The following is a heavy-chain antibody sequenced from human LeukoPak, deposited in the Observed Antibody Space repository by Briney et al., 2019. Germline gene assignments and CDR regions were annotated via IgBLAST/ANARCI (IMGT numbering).Heavy chain of an antibody. J-gene: IGHJ4*02. V-gene: IGHV3-48*02. Sequence: QPGGSLRLSCAASGLTFTHYSMKWVRQAPGKGLEWVSHISSSGSTIYYADSVKGRFTISRDNAKNSLYLQMNSQRDEDTAVYYCARDERTLYWGQGTLVTVSS. CDR1: GLTFTHYS. CDR2: ISSSGSTI. CDR3: ARDERTLY.